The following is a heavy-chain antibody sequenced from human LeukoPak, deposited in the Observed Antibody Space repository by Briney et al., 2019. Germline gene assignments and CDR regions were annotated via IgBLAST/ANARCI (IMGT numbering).Heavy chain of an antibody. CDR1: GFTFSSYA. CDR2: ITSDGLTT. V-gene: IGHV3-64*04. J-gene: IGHJ4*02. D-gene: IGHD5-12*01. CDR3: AKVFRRAIVATILFDY. Sequence: PGGSLRLSCSASGFTFSSYAMYWVRQAPGKGLEYVSAITSDGLTTHYADSVKGRITISRDNSKNTLYLQMNSLRAEDTAVYYCAKVFRRAIVATILFDYWGQGTLVAVSS.